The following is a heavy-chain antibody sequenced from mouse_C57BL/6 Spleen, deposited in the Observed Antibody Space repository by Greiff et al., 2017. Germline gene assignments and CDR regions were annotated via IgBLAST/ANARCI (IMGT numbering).Heavy chain of an antibody. CDR2: ISDGGSYT. CDR1: GFTFSSYA. Sequence: EVMLVESGGGLVKPGGSLKLSCAASGFTFSSYAMSWVRQTPEKRLEWVATISDGGSYTYYPDNVKGRFTISRDNAKNNLYLQMSHLKSEDTAMYYCARDITTVVATPFAYWGQGTLVTVSA. V-gene: IGHV5-4*01. J-gene: IGHJ3*01. CDR3: ARDITTVVATPFAY. D-gene: IGHD1-1*01.